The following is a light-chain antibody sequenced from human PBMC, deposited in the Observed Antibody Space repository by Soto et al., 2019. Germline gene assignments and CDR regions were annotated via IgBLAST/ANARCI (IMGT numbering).Light chain of an antibody. CDR3: QSYYTRLTGGSV. CDR2: GNN. Sequence: QSVLTQSPSVSGAPGQRVSISCTGTSSNIGAGFDVHWYQQLPATAPKLLIYGNNNRPSGVPDRFSGSKSGTSASLAITGLQTEDEADYYCQSYYTRLTGGSVFGTGTKLTVL. CDR1: SSNIGAGFD. V-gene: IGLV1-40*01. J-gene: IGLJ1*01.